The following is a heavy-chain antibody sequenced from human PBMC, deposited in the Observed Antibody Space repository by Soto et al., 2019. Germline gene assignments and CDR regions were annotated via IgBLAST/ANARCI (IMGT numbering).Heavy chain of an antibody. V-gene: IGHV2-5*02. CDR3: AHSRYSRSSFDY. D-gene: IGHD6-6*01. Sequence: KSGPTLVNPTQTRTLTCTFSGFSLTSNDVGVGWIRQPPGKALEWLALIYWDDDKRYSPSLKSRLTITKDTSKNQVVLRMTNMDPVDTATYYCAHSRYSRSSFDYWGQGTLVTVSS. CDR2: IYWDDDK. CDR1: GFSLTSNDVG. J-gene: IGHJ4*02.